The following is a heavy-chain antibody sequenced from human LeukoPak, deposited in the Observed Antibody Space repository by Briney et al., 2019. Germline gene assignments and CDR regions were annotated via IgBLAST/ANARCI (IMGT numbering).Heavy chain of an antibody. V-gene: IGHV3-30*04. J-gene: IGHJ4*02. CDR3: ARDRWLQGYFDY. D-gene: IGHD5-24*01. CDR1: GFTFSSYV. Sequence: PGRSLRLSCAASGFTFSSYVMHWVRQAPGKGLEWVAIISYDGSNEYYADSVKGRFTISRDNSKNTLYLQMNSLRAADTAVYYCARDRWLQGYFDYWGQGTLVTVSS. CDR2: ISYDGSNE.